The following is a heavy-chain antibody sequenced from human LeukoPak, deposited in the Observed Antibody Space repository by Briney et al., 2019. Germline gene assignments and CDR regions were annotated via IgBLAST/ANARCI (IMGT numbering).Heavy chain of an antibody. Sequence: SVKVSCKASGGTFSSYAISWVRQAPGQGLEWMGRIIPIFGTANYAQKFQGRVTITTDESTSTAYMELSSLRPEDTTVYYCARERDIVLMVRYDSSGLPEPYAFDIWGQGTMVTVSS. J-gene: IGHJ3*02. D-gene: IGHD2-8*01. V-gene: IGHV1-69*05. CDR1: GGTFSSYA. CDR3: ARERDIVLMVRYDSSGLPEPYAFDI. CDR2: IIPIFGTA.